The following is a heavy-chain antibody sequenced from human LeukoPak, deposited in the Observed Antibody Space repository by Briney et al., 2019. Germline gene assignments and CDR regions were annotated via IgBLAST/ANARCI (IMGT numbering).Heavy chain of an antibody. V-gene: IGHV1-69*01. D-gene: IGHD6-13*01. CDR1: GGTFSGYA. Sequence: SVTVSCRASGGTFSGYAISWVRQAPGQGLEWMGGIIPIFGTANYAQKFQGRVTITADESTSTAYMELSSLRSEDTAVYYCARVYSSSWYSWFDPWGQGTLVTVSS. CDR2: IIPIFGTA. CDR3: ARVYSSSWYSWFDP. J-gene: IGHJ5*02.